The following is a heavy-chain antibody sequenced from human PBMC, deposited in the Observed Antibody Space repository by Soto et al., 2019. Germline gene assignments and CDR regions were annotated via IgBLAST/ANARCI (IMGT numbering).Heavy chain of an antibody. V-gene: IGHV1-24*01. J-gene: IGHJ6*02. CDR3: ATWGAVTTYYGMDV. D-gene: IGHD4-4*01. Sequence: GASVKVSCKVSGYTLTELSMHWVRQAPGKGLEWMGGFDPEDGGTIYAQKFQGRVTMTEDTSTDTAYMELSSLRSEDTAVYYCATWGAVTTYYGMDVWGQGTTVTVSS. CDR1: GYTLTELS. CDR2: FDPEDGGT.